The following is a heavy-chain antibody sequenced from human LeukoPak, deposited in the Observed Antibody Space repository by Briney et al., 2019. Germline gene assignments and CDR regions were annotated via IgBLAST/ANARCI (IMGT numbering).Heavy chain of an antibody. CDR2: IYYSGST. CDR1: GGSISSSSYY. Sequence: SETLSLTCTASGGSISSSSYYWGWIRQPPGKGLEWIGSIYYSGSTYYNPSLKSRVTISVDTSKNQFSLKLSSVTAADTAVYYCARARDSYGYGYYPWFDYWGQGTLVTVSS. D-gene: IGHD5-18*01. V-gene: IGHV4-39*07. J-gene: IGHJ4*02. CDR3: ARARDSYGYGYYPWFDY.